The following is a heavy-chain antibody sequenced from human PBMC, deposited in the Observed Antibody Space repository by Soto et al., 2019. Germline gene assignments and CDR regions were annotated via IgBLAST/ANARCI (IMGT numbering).Heavy chain of an antibody. CDR2: IYPGDSDT. D-gene: IGHD6-13*01. Sequence: PGESLKISCKGSGYSFTSYWIGWVRQMPGKGLEWMGIIYPGDSDTRYSPSFQGQVTISADKSISTAYLQWSSLKASDTAMYYCARRIYSSSWYDGFHAFDIWGQGTMVTVSS. V-gene: IGHV5-51*01. CDR1: GYSFTSYW. CDR3: ARRIYSSSWYDGFHAFDI. J-gene: IGHJ3*02.